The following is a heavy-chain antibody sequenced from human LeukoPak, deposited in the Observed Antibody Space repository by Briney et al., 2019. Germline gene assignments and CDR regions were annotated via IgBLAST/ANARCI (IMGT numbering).Heavy chain of an antibody. Sequence: GGSLRLSCAASGFIFTNYFMSWVRQAPGKGLEWVASIKHDGSEKYYVDSVRGRFTISRDNAKNSLYLQMNSLRAEDTAVYYCARDKIVGATYFDYWGRGILVTVSS. D-gene: IGHD1-26*01. CDR1: GFIFTNYF. CDR3: ARDKIVGATYFDY. CDR2: IKHDGSEK. V-gene: IGHV3-7*01. J-gene: IGHJ4*02.